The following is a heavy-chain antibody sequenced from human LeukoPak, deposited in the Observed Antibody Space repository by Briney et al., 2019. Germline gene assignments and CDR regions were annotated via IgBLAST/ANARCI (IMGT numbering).Heavy chain of an antibody. CDR3: ARVATSSLDY. J-gene: IGHJ4*02. D-gene: IGHD2-2*01. Sequence: GGSLRLSCAASGFTFSSYGMHWVRQAPGTGQEWVALIWYDGSKNYYGEPVKGRFTISRDNVQNTLHLQMHSLRAEDTAVYYCARVATSSLDYWGQGTLVTVSS. CDR1: GFTFSSYG. CDR2: IWYDGSKN. V-gene: IGHV3-33*01.